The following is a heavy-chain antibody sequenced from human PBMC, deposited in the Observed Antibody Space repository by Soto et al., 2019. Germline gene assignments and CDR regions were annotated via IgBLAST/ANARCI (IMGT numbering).Heavy chain of an antibody. J-gene: IGHJ4*02. CDR3: ARGSHCSGGSCHLPRTQ. Sequence: SETLSLTCAVYGGSFSGYYWSWIRQPPGKGLEWIGEINHSGSTNYNPSLKSRVTISVDTSKNQFSLKLSSVTAADTAVYYCARGSHCSGGSCHLPRTQWGQGTLVTVSS. D-gene: IGHD2-15*01. V-gene: IGHV4-34*01. CDR1: GGSFSGYY. CDR2: INHSGST.